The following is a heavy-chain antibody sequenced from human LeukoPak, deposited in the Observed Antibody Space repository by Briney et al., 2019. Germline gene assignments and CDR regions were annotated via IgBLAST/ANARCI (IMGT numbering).Heavy chain of an antibody. CDR2: IRYDGSNK. Sequence: PGGSLRLSCGASGFTFSSYAMHWVRKAPGMGLEWVAFIRYDGSNKYYADSVKGRFTISRDNSKNTLYLQMNSLRAEDTAVYYCAKDREATFDYWGQGTLVTVSS. J-gene: IGHJ4*02. CDR1: GFTFSSYA. CDR3: AKDREATFDY. D-gene: IGHD1-26*01. V-gene: IGHV3-30*02.